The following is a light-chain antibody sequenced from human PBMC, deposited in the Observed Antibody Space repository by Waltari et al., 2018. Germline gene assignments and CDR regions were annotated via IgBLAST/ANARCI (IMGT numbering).Light chain of an antibody. J-gene: IGLJ3*02. Sequence: QSVLTQPPSASGTPGQRVTTPCSGSSSNLGSTTVNWYQQLPGTAPKLLIYSNNQRPSGVPDRFSGSKSGTSASLAISGLQSEDEADYYCAAWDDSLNGWVFGGGTKLTVL. CDR1: SSNLGSTT. CDR2: SNN. V-gene: IGLV1-44*01. CDR3: AAWDDSLNGWV.